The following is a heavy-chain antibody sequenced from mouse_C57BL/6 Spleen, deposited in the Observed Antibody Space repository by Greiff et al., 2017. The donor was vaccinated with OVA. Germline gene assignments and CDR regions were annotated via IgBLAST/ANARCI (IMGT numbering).Heavy chain of an antibody. Sequence: EVKLVESGGDLVKPGGSLKLSCAASGFTFSSYGMSWVRQTPDKRLEWVATISSGGSYTYYPDSVKGRFTISRDNAKNTLYLQLSSLKSEDTAMYYCARNYDNEGYFDVWGKGTTVTVSS. CDR1: GFTFSSYG. CDR2: ISSGGSYT. CDR3: ARNYDNEGYFDV. V-gene: IGHV5-6*01. D-gene: IGHD2-4*01. J-gene: IGHJ1*03.